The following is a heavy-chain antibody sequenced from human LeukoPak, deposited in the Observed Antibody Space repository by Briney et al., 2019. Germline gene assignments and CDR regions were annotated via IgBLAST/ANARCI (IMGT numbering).Heavy chain of an antibody. D-gene: IGHD6-6*01. J-gene: IGHJ4*02. Sequence: GGSLRLSCAASGFTFSSYSMNWVRQAPGKGLEWVSSISSSSSYIYYADSVKGRFTISRDNAKNSLYLQMNSLRAEDTAVYYCARGLEIYSSFPYYFDYWGQGTLVTVSS. CDR3: ARGLEIYSSFPYYFDY. CDR1: GFTFSSYS. CDR2: ISSSSSYI. V-gene: IGHV3-21*01.